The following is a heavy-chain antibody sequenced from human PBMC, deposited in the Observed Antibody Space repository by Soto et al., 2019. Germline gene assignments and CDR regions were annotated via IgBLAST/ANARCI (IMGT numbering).Heavy chain of an antibody. V-gene: IGHV5-51*01. CDR3: ARHHGSPGSYFGMDV. CDR2: IYPGDSDT. Sequence: GESLKISCKGSGYSFTNYWINWVRQMPGKGLEWMGIIYPGDSDTRYSPSFQGQVTISADKSINTAYLQWRGLKASDTAVYYCARHHGSPGSYFGMDVWGQGTTLTASS. J-gene: IGHJ6*02. D-gene: IGHD6-13*01. CDR1: GYSFTNYW.